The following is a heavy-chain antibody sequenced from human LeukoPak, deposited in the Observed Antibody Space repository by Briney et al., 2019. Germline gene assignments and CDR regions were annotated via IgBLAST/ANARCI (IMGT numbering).Heavy chain of an antibody. CDR3: AKGLSVVRGVIYYGMDV. J-gene: IGHJ6*04. Sequence: GGSLRLSCAASGFTFSSYDIKWVRQAPGKGLEWVSCITTSGGSTDYADSVKGRFTISRDNSKNTVYLQMNSLRAEDTAVYYCAKGLSVVRGVIYYGMDVWGKGTTVTVSS. CDR2: ITTSGGST. D-gene: IGHD3-10*01. V-gene: IGHV3-23*01. CDR1: GFTFSSYD.